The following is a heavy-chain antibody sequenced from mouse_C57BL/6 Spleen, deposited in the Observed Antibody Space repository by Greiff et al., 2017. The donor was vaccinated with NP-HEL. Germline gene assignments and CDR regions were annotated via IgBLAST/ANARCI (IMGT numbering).Heavy chain of an antibody. CDR1: GYTFTSYW. D-gene: IGHD2-3*01. J-gene: IGHJ4*01. CDR2: IDPSDSET. CDR3: ARYGYYYYYAMDY. Sequence: QVQLQQPGAELVRPGSSVKLSCKASGYTFTSYWMHWVKQRPIQGLEWIGNIDPSDSETHYNQKFKDKATLTVDKSSSTAYMQLSSLTSEDSAVYYCARYGYYYYYAMDYWGQGTSVTVSS. V-gene: IGHV1-52*01.